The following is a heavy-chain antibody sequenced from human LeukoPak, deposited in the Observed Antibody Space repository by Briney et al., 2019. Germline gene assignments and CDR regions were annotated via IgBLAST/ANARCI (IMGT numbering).Heavy chain of an antibody. Sequence: SETLSLTCAVYGGSFSGYYWSWIRQPPGKGLEWIGEINHSGSTNYNPSLKSRVTISVDTSKNQFSLKLSSVTAADTAVYYCARLKSAEVVVIIGHDAFDIWGQGTMVTVSS. CDR1: GGSFSGYY. D-gene: IGHD3-22*01. V-gene: IGHV4-34*01. CDR3: ARLKSAEVVVIIGHDAFDI. J-gene: IGHJ3*02. CDR2: INHSGST.